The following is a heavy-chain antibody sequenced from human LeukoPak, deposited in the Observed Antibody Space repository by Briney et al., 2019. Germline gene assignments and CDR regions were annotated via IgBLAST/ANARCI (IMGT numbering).Heavy chain of an antibody. CDR1: GYSFTSYW. J-gene: IGHJ4*02. D-gene: IGHD2-15*01. CDR3: ARQVAATLPDLDY. CDR2: IDPSDSCT. V-gene: IGHV5-10-1*01. Sequence: PGESLKISCKGSGYSFTSYWISWVRQMPGKGLEWMGRIDPSDSCTNYSPSFQGHVTISADKSISTAYLQWSSLKASDTAMYYCARQVAATLPDLDYWGQGTLVTVSS.